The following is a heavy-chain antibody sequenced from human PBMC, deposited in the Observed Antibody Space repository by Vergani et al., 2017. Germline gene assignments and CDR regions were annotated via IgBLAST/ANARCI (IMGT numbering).Heavy chain of an antibody. CDR3: AREASGFGEPPALRYYYYYMDV. J-gene: IGHJ6*03. CDR2: IYHSGST. V-gene: IGHV4-30-2*01. D-gene: IGHD3-10*01. Sequence: QLQLQESGSGLVKPSQTLSLTCAVSGGSLSSGGYSWSWIRQPPGNGLEWIGYIYHSGSTYDNPSRKSRVTIPVTRAKNQFSLKLSSVTAADTTVYYCAREASGFGEPPALRYYYYYMDVWGKGTTVTVSS. CDR1: GGSLSSGGYS.